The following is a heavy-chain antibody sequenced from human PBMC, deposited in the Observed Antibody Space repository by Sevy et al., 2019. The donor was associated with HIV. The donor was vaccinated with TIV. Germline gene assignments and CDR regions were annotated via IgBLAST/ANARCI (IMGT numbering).Heavy chain of an antibody. J-gene: IGHJ3*02. Sequence: GGSLRLSCAASAVIFNDHWMTWVRQAPGKGLEWVANINQDASNMRYADSVKGRFTISRDNARKAIYLQMNSLTVEDXXXXXXXXXXXXXXXXXXRDPFDIWGQGTTVTVSS. CDR3: XXXXXXXXXXXXRDPFDI. CDR1: AVIFNDHW. CDR2: INQDASNM. V-gene: IGHV3-7*01.